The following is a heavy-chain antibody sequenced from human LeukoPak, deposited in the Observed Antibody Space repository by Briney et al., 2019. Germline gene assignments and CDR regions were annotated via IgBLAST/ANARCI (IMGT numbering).Heavy chain of an antibody. CDR2: INPNSCVT. Sequence: AAVKVSYQASGYTFTGYYMHWVRQAPGQGLEWMGWINPNSCVTKFAQRFQGRVTMTRDTSTSTAYLDLSSLRSEDTAVYYCARAIIAAATARGYYYCYYMDVWGKRTMVTVSS. V-gene: IGHV1-2*02. D-gene: IGHD6-13*01. CDR3: ARAIIAAATARGYYYCYYMDV. J-gene: IGHJ6*03. CDR1: GYTFTGYY.